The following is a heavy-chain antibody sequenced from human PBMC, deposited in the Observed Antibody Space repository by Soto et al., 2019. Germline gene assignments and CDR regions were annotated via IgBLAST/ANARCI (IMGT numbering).Heavy chain of an antibody. CDR2: IKTKPDDGTI. V-gene: IGHV3-15*01. Sequence: GGSLRLSCAASGLIFSDVWMTWVRQAPGKGLEWVGRIKTKPDDGTIDYAAPVRGRFTISRDDSKNTLYLQMTSLTPDDTGVYYCTTSNLGVDFWGPGTLVTV. J-gene: IGHJ4*02. CDR1: GLIFSDVW. CDR3: TTSNLGVDF. D-gene: IGHD1-1*01.